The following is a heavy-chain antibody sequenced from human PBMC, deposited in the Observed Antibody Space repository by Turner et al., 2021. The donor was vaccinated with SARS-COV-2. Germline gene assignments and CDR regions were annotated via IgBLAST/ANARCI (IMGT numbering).Heavy chain of an antibody. CDR3: ARAPSYYDFWSGSSHYYYGMDV. V-gene: IGHV3-74*01. Sequence: EVQLVESGGGLVQPGGSLRLSCAASGFTFSSYWMHWVRQAPGKGVVWVSRINSDGSSTSYADSVKGRFTISRDNAKNTLYLQMNSLRAEDTAVYYCARAPSYYDFWSGSSHYYYGMDVWGQGTTVTVSS. CDR1: GFTFSSYW. J-gene: IGHJ6*02. D-gene: IGHD3-3*01. CDR2: INSDGSST.